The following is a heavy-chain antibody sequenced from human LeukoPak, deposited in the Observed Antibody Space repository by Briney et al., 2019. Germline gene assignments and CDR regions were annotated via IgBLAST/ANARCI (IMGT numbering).Heavy chain of an antibody. Sequence: GASVKVSCKASGYTFTSYAMHWVRQAPGQRLEWMGWINAGNGNTKYSQKFQGRVTITRDTSASTAYMEPSSLRSEDTAVYYCARYTYYYDSSGYYYHWFDPWGQGTLVTVSS. CDR1: GYTFTSYA. CDR3: ARYTYYYDSSGYYYHWFDP. CDR2: INAGNGNT. J-gene: IGHJ5*02. V-gene: IGHV1-3*01. D-gene: IGHD3-22*01.